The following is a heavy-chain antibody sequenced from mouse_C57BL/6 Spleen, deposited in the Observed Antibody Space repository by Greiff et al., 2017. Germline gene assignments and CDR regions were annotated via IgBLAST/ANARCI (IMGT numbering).Heavy chain of an antibody. CDR3: ARKVPGPFAY. D-gene: IGHD2-14*01. V-gene: IGHV1-42*01. J-gene: IGHJ3*01. Sequence: VQLQQSGPELVKPGASVKISCKASGYSFTGYYMNWVKQSPEKSLEWIGEINPSTGGTTYNQKFKAKATLTVDKSSSTAYMQLKSLTSEDSAVYYCARKVPGPFAYWGQGTLVTVSA. CDR2: INPSTGGT. CDR1: GYSFTGYY.